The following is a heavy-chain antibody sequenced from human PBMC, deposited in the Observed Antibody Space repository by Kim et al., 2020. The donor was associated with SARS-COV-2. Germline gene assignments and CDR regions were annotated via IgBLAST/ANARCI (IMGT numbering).Heavy chain of an antibody. V-gene: IGHV3-23*01. J-gene: IGHJ2*01. D-gene: IGHD3-16*01. CDR3: AKRKGATFPDWYFDL. CDR2: ISNSGDST. CDR1: GFTFSIYA. Sequence: GGSLRLSCAASGFTFSIYAMSWVRQAQGKGLEWVSTISNSGDSTNYADSVKGGFTISRDNSKNPLYVQMNCLRAEATAVYYCAKRKGATFPDWYFDLWGRGTLVTVSS.